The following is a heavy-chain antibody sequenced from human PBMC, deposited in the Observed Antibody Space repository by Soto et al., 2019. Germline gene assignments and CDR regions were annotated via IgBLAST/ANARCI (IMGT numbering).Heavy chain of an antibody. CDR2: IGHSGST. D-gene: IGHD3-3*01. V-gene: IGHV4-38-2*01. CDR3: ARSGYPNPYRFDL. Sequence: PSETLSLTCDVSVYSISSGYYWGWMRQPPGKGLEWIGSIGHSGSTYYSPSLKSRVTISVDTSKNQFSLKLNSVTAADTAVYYCARSGYPNPYRFDLWGRGTLVTVSS. J-gene: IGHJ2*01. CDR1: VYSISSGYY.